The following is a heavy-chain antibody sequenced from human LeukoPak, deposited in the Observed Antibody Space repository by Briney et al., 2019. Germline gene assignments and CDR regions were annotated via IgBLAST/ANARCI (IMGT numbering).Heavy chain of an antibody. CDR1: GFTFSSYA. V-gene: IGHV3-30-3*01. CDR2: ISYDGSNK. D-gene: IGHD3-22*01. CDR3: ARDPIYDSSGYPHANCFDY. J-gene: IGHJ4*02. Sequence: PGGSLRLSCAASGFTFSSYAMHWVRQAPGKGLEWVSVISYDGSNKYYTDSVKGRFTISRDNSKNTLYLQMNSLRAEDTAVYYCARDPIYDSSGYPHANCFDYWGQGTLVTVSS.